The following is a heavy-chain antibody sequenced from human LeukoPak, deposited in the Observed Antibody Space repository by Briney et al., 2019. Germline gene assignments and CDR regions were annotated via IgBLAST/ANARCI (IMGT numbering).Heavy chain of an antibody. CDR1: GFSLSNYD. Sequence: PGGSLRLSCAASGFSLSNYDMHWVRQAPGKGLEWVSATSSSSSYIYYADSIKGRFTISRDNAENSLYLQMNSLRAVDTAVYFCARGEEKATITALDSWGQGTLVTVSS. J-gene: IGHJ4*02. CDR3: ARGEEKATITALDS. V-gene: IGHV3-21*01. D-gene: IGHD5-24*01. CDR2: TSSSSSYI.